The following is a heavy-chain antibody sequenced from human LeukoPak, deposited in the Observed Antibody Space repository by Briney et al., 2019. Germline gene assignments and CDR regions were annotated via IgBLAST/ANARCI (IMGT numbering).Heavy chain of an antibody. CDR2: IKQDGSEK. CDR1: GFTFSSXX. V-gene: IGHV3-7*01. CDR3: ASLDV. Sequence: ASGFTFSSXXXXXVRQXPGKGLEWVANIKQDGSEKYYVDSVKGRFTISRDNAKNSLYLQMNSLRAEDTAVYYCASLDVWGQGTTVTVSS. J-gene: IGHJ6*02.